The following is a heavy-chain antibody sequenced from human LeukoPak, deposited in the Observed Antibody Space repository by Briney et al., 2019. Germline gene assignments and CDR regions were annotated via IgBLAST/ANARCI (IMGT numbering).Heavy chain of an antibody. CDR3: AAVSPQNSSSGHSYGLPPYYYYMDV. CDR2: INPSGGST. D-gene: IGHD5-18*01. CDR1: GYTFTSYY. Sequence: ASVKVSCTASGYTFTSYYMHWVRQAPGQGLEWMGIINPSGGSTSYAQKFQERVTITRDMSTSTAYMELSSLISEDTAVYYCAAVSPQNSSSGHSYGLPPYYYYMDVWGKGTTVTVSS. V-gene: IGHV1-46*01. J-gene: IGHJ6*03.